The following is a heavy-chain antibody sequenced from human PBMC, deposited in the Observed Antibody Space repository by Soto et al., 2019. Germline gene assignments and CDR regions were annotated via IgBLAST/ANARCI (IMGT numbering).Heavy chain of an antibody. V-gene: IGHV1-69*01. J-gene: IGHJ4*02. D-gene: IGHD5-12*01. CDR3: ATAAGLHPVSPLDY. Sequence: QVQLVQSGAEVKKSGSSVKVSCKASGGIFRSYAISWGRQAPGQGLDWMGGVIPVFGTSQYAQKFQGRVTYAADESTSNAYMELTSLTSDDTAIYYCATAAGLHPVSPLDYWGQGTLVTVSS. CDR1: GGIFRSYA. CDR2: VIPVFGTS.